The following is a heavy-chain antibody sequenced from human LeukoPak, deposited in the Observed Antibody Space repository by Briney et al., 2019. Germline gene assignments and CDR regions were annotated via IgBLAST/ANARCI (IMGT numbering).Heavy chain of an antibody. CDR3: AKGGVYSGYDLFDY. D-gene: IGHD5-12*01. Sequence: GGSLRLSCAASGFTFSSYWMSWVRQAPGKGLEWVANIKQDGSEKYYVDSVKGRFTNSRDNAKNTLYLQMNSLRAEDTAVYYCAKGGVYSGYDLFDYWGQGMLVTVSS. J-gene: IGHJ4*02. CDR1: GFTFSSYW. CDR2: IKQDGSEK. V-gene: IGHV3-7*01.